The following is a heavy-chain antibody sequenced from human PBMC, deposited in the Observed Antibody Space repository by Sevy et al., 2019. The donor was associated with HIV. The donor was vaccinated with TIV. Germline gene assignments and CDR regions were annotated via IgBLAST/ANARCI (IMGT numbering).Heavy chain of an antibody. CDR3: ARAPPVRSGDDALNWFDP. J-gene: IGHJ5*02. Sequence: SETLSLTCTVFGGSISAYYWSWIRQSPEKGLQYIGYIYYTGSTNYNPSLKSRVTISVDTSKNQFSLRLTSVTAADTAIYYAARAPPVRSGDDALNWFDPWGQGTLVTVSS. D-gene: IGHD5-12*01. CDR2: IYYTGST. V-gene: IGHV4-59*01. CDR1: GGSISAYY.